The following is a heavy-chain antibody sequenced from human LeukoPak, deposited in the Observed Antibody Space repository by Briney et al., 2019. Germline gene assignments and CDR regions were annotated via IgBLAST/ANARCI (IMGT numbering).Heavy chain of an antibody. D-gene: IGHD6-13*01. CDR3: ARGIPSSSLHAFDI. J-gene: IGHJ3*02. CDR2: IIPIFGTA. CDR1: GGTFSSYA. V-gene: IGHV1-69*05. Sequence: ASVKVSCKASGGTFSSYAISWVRQAPGQGLEWMGGIIPIFGTANYAQKFQGRVTITTDESTSTAYMELSSLRSEDTAVYYCARGIPSSSLHAFDIWGQGTMVAVSS.